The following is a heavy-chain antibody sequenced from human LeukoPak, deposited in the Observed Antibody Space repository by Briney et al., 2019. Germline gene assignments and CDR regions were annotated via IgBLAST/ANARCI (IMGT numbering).Heavy chain of an antibody. D-gene: IGHD6-19*01. CDR3: ASSAGALIDC. V-gene: IGHV3-33*08. J-gene: IGHJ4*02. CDR2: IWFDGSNK. Sequence: GGSLRLSCAASGFTFSSYDMSWVRQAPGKGLEWVAVIWFDGSNKFYADSVKGRFTTSRDNSKNTLYLQMNSLRAEDTAVYYCASSAGALIDCWGQGTLVIVSS. CDR1: GFTFSSYD.